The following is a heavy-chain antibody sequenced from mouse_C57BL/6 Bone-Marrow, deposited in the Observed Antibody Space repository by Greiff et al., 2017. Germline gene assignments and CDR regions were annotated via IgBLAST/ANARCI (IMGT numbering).Heavy chain of an antibody. J-gene: IGHJ2*01. D-gene: IGHD2-4*01. Sequence: QVQLQQSGAELVRPGTSVKVSCKASGYAFTNYLIEWVKQRPGQGLEWIGVINPGSGGTNYNEKFKGKATLTADKSSSTAYMQLSSLTSEDSAVYFCARGLYDYYYFDYWGQGTTLTVSS. V-gene: IGHV1-54*01. CDR1: GYAFTNYL. CDR2: INPGSGGT. CDR3: ARGLYDYYYFDY.